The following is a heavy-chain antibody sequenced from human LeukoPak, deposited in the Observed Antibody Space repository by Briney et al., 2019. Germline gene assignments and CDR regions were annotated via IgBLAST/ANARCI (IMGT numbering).Heavy chain of an antibody. V-gene: IGHV3-23*01. J-gene: IGHJ4*02. CDR1: GFIFSNYA. CDR3: AKAYYYGSGSYPLPFDY. CDR2: ISGSGHST. D-gene: IGHD3-10*01. Sequence: PGGSLRLSCTASGFIFSNYAMSWVRQAPGKGLEWVSAISGSGHSTNYADSVKGRFTISRDNSKNTLYLQMNSLRAEVTAVYYCAKAYYYGSGSYPLPFDYWGQGTLVTVSS.